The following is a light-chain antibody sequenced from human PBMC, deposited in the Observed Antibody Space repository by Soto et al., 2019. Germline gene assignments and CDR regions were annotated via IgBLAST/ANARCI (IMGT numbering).Light chain of an antibody. Sequence: IQMTQSPSSLSASVGDRVTITCRASQGISSYLAWYQQKPGKAPKLLIYAASTLQSGVPSRFSGSGSGTDFTLTISCLQSEDFATYYCQQYYSYPLTFGGGTKVDIK. J-gene: IGKJ4*01. V-gene: IGKV1-8*01. CDR3: QQYYSYPLT. CDR1: QGISSY. CDR2: AAS.